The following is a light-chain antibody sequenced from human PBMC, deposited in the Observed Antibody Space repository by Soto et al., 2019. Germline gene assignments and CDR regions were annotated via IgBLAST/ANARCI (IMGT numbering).Light chain of an antibody. CDR2: EVI. CDR1: SSDVGGYNY. Sequence: QSVLTQPPSASGSPGQSVTISCTGTSSDVGGYNYVSWYQQHPGKAPKLMIYEVIKRPSGVPYPCSDSKSGNTASLTVSGLQAEDESYYYCSSHANSNVFGTGTKLTVL. V-gene: IGLV2-8*01. CDR3: SSHANSNV. J-gene: IGLJ1*01.